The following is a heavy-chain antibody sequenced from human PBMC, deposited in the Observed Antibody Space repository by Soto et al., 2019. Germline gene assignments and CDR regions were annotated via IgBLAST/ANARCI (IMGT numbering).Heavy chain of an antibody. J-gene: IGHJ4*02. V-gene: IGHV3-21*01. CDR3: ARDLAAYCSSASCYPDY. CDR2: ISSSSSYI. CDR1: GFTFSSYG. D-gene: IGHD2-2*01. Sequence: GGSLRLSCAASGFTFSSYGMNWVRQAPGKGLQWVSSISSSSSYIYHADSVKGRFTISRDNAKNSLYLQMNSLRAGDTAVYYCARDLAAYCSSASCYPDYWGQGTLVTVSS.